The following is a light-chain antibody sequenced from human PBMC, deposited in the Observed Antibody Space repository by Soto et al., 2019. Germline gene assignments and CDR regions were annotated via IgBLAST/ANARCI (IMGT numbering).Light chain of an antibody. Sequence: DIQMTQSPSSLSASIGDRVTITCRASQSIANSLNWYQQKPGKAPYLLIFAASTLHGGVPSGFSASGSGTDFTLTISRLQPEDLATYFCQQGSSIPFTFGPGTKVEIK. J-gene: IGKJ3*01. CDR3: QQGSSIPFT. V-gene: IGKV1-39*01. CDR2: AAS. CDR1: QSIANS.